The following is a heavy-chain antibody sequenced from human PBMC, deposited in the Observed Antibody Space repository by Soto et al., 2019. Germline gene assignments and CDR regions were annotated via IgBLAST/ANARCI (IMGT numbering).Heavy chain of an antibody. CDR1: GGTFSSYA. V-gene: IGHV1-69*01. Sequence: QVQLVQSGAEVKKPGSSVKVSCKASGGTFSSYAISWVRQAPRQGLEWMGGIIPIFGTADYAEKFQGRVTITADESTSTAYMELSSLRSEDTALYYCVRGLAVAAPDYWGQGTLVTVSS. J-gene: IGHJ4*02. CDR2: IIPIFGTA. D-gene: IGHD6-19*01. CDR3: VRGLAVAAPDY.